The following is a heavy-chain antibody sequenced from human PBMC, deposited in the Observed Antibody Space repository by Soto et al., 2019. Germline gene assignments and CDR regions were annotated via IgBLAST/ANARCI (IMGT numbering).Heavy chain of an antibody. D-gene: IGHD2-8*01. V-gene: IGHV4-30-4*01. CDR1: GDSITSGDYY. CDR3: ASFVGLLWGGVSPAEFWGSYYFDN. CDR2: IYYSGNT. J-gene: IGHJ4*02. Sequence: VQLQESGPGLVKPSQTLSLTCTVSGDSITSGDYYWSWIRQPPGKGLEWIGYIYYSGNTNYNPSLKSRVIMSVDTSKNQFSLKLTSVTAADTAVYYCASFVGLLWGGVSPAEFWGSYYFDNWGQGTLVTVSS.